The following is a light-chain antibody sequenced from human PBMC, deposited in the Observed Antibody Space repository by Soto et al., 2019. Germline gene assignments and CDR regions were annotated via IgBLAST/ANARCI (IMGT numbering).Light chain of an antibody. Sequence: QSVLTQPPSVSGAPGQRVTISCTGSSSNIGAGYDVPWYQQLPGRAPKLLIYGNTTRPSGVPDRFSGSKSGTSASLAITGLQAEDEEDYYCLSFASSLSVGFCGGTNLTVL. CDR3: LSFASSLSVG. CDR1: SSNIGAGYD. V-gene: IGLV1-40*01. CDR2: GNT. J-gene: IGLJ2*01.